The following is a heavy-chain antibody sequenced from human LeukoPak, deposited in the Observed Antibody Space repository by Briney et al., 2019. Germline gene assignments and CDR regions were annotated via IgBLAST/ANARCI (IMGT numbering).Heavy chain of an antibody. Sequence: RSGGSLRLSCAASGFTFSSYGMHWVRQAPGKGLEWVAVIWYDGSNKYYADSVKGRFTISRDNSKNTLYLQMNSLRAEDTAVYYCASLGNYDILTGQAQNDYWGQGTLVTVSS. CDR3: ASLGNYDILTGQAQNDY. V-gene: IGHV3-33*01. CDR1: GFTFSSYG. D-gene: IGHD3-9*01. CDR2: IWYDGSNK. J-gene: IGHJ4*02.